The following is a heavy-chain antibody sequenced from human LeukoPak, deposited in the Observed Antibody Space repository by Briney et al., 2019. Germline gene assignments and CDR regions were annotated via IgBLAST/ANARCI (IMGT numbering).Heavy chain of an antibody. CDR1: GYTFTSYA. J-gene: IGHJ6*02. Sequence: ASVKVSCKASGYTFTSYAMHWVRQAPGQRLEWMGWINAGNGNTKYSQKFQGRVTVTRDTSASTAYMELSSLRSEDTAVYYCASPYYYYYGMDVWGQGTTVTVSS. CDR3: ASPYYYYYGMDV. V-gene: IGHV1-3*01. CDR2: INAGNGNT.